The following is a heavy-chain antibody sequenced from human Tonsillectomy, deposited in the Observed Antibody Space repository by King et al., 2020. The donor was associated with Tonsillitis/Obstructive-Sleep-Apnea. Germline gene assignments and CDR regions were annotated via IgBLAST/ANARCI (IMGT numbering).Heavy chain of an antibody. CDR1: GGTFSSYA. Sequence: QLVQSGAEVKKPGSSVKVSCKASGGTFSSYAISWVRPAPGQGLEWMGGIIPIFGISNYAQNFQGRVTLTADESTGTAYMGLSSLRSEDTAVYYCAGGGWEPSSLDAFDIWGQGTMVTVSS. V-gene: IGHV1-69*12. CDR2: IIPIFGIS. J-gene: IGHJ3*02. CDR3: AGGGWEPSSLDAFDI. D-gene: IGHD1-26*01.